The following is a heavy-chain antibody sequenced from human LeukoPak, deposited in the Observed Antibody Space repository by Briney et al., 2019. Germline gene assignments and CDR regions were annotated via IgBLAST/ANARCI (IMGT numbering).Heavy chain of an antibody. V-gene: IGHV4-34*01. CDR2: INHSGST. CDR1: GGSFSGYY. CDR3: ARVSGYYYVGPYYFDY. J-gene: IGHJ4*02. Sequence: SETLSLTCAVYGGSFSGYYWSWIRQPPGKGLEWIGEINHSGSTNYNPSLKSRVTISVDTSKNQFSLKLSSVTAADTAVYYCARVSGYYYVGPYYFDYWGQGTLVTVSS. D-gene: IGHD3-22*01.